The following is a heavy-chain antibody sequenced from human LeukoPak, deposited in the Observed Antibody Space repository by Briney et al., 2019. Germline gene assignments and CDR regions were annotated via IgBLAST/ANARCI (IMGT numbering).Heavy chain of an antibody. CDR1: GFTFSNAW. V-gene: IGHV3-15*01. D-gene: IGHD2-2*01. CDR2: IKSKTDGGTT. Sequence: PGGSLRLSCAVSGFTFSNAWMSWVRQAPGRGLEWVGRIKSKTDGGTTDYAAPVKGRFFISRDDSKDTVSLQMNSLKTEDTAVYYCTTHPYCSSTSCYFDWGQGTLVTVSS. CDR3: TTHPYCSSTSCYFD. J-gene: IGHJ4*02.